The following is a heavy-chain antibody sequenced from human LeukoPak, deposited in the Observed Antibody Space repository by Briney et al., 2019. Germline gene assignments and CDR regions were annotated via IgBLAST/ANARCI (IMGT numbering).Heavy chain of an antibody. CDR2: ISRFSGTI. Sequence: GGSLRLSCVASRITLSTYSMNGVRQAPGRGLEWVSYISRFSGTINYADSVKGRFTISRDNAKNSLYLQMNSLRAEDTAVYYCAPLTQIVVMDYWGQGTLVTVSS. V-gene: IGHV3-48*04. CDR1: RITLSTYS. J-gene: IGHJ4*02. CDR3: APLTQIVVMDY. D-gene: IGHD3-22*01.